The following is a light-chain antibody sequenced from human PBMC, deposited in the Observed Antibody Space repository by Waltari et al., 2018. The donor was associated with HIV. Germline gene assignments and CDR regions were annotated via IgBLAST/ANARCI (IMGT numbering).Light chain of an antibody. CDR1: SSNLEAGHD. J-gene: IGLJ2*01. Sequence: QSVLTPPPSVSAAPAPRVTISCPWSSSNLEAGHDVHWYQHLPGTAPTLLIYDNNNRPSGVPDRFSGSKSGTSASLAITGLQAEDEADYYCQSYDSSLSGVIFGGGTKLTVL. CDR3: QSYDSSLSGVI. CDR2: DNN. V-gene: IGLV1-40*01.